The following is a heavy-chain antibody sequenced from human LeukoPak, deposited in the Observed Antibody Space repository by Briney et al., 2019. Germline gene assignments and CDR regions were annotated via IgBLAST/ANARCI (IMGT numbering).Heavy chain of an antibody. CDR3: ARDPYCSSTSCWGVV. CDR1: GFTFSSYW. CDR2: IKQDGSEK. V-gene: IGHV3-7*04. Sequence: GGSLRLSCAASGFTFSSYWMSWVRQAPGKGLEWVANIKQDGSEKYYVDSVKGRFTISRDNAKNSLYLQMNSLRAEDTAVYYCARDPYCSSTSCWGVVWGQGTTVTVSS. D-gene: IGHD2-2*01. J-gene: IGHJ6*02.